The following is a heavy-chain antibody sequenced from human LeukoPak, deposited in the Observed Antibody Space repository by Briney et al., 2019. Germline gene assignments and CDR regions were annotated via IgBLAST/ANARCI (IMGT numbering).Heavy chain of an antibody. CDR3: ARHEVDSSSWQNWFDP. V-gene: IGHV5-51*01. Sequence: GESLKISCKGSGYNFTNYWIGWVRQMPGKGLEWMGIIYPGDSDTRYSPSFQGQVTISADKSISTAYLQWSSLKASDTAMYYCARHEVDSSSWQNWFDPWGQGTLVTVSS. D-gene: IGHD6-13*01. J-gene: IGHJ5*02. CDR2: IYPGDSDT. CDR1: GYNFTNYW.